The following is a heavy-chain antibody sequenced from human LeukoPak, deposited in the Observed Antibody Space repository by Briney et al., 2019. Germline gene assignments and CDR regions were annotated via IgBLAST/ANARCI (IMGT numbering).Heavy chain of an antibody. V-gene: IGHV1-46*01. CDR2: INPSGGST. CDR3: TRGNSSGYYYPRWYFDY. CDR1: GYTFTSYY. Sequence: ASVKVSCKASGYTFTSYYMHWVRQAPGQGLEWMGIINPSGGSTSYAQKFQGRVTMTRDTSTSTLYMELSSLGSEDTAIYYCTRGNSSGYYYPRWYFDYWGQGTLVTVSS. J-gene: IGHJ4*02. D-gene: IGHD3-22*01.